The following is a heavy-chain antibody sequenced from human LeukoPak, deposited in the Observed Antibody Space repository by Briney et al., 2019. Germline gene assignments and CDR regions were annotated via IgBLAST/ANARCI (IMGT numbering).Heavy chain of an antibody. V-gene: IGHV4-59*08. CDR2: IYYSGST. D-gene: IGHD1-14*01. J-gene: IGHJ4*02. Sequence: KPSETLSLTCTVSGGSISSYYWSWIRQPPGKGLEWIGYIYYSGSTNYNPSLKSRVTISVDTSKNQFSLKLSSVTAADTAVYYCARLPGYWGQGTLVTVSS. CDR3: ARLPGY. CDR1: GGSISSYY.